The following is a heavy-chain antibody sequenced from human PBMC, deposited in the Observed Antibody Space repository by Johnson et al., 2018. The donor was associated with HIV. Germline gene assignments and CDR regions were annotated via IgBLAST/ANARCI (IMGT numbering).Heavy chain of an antibody. CDR1: GFTFDDYA. Sequence: VQLVESGGGVVRPGGSLRLSCAASGFTFDDYAMHWVRQAPGKGLEWVSGISWNSGSIGYVASVKGRFTISRDNAKNSLYLQMNSLRAEDTALYYCARGRPWGWELRRDAFDIWGQGTMVTVSS. J-gene: IGHJ3*02. D-gene: IGHD1-26*01. CDR2: ISWNSGSI. CDR3: ARGRPWGWELRRDAFDI. V-gene: IGHV3-9*01.